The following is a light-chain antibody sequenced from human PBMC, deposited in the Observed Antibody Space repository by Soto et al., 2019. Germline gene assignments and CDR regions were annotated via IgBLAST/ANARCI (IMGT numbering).Light chain of an antibody. V-gene: IGKV3-20*01. CDR3: QQYGSSSFT. CDR2: GAS. CDR1: QSVSSSY. J-gene: IGKJ3*01. Sequence: EIVLTQSPGTLSLSPGERATLSCRASQSVSSSYLAWYQQKPGQAPRLLIYGASSRATGIPDRFSDSGSGTDFTLTISRLEPEDFAVYYCQQYGSSSFTFGPGTKVDIK.